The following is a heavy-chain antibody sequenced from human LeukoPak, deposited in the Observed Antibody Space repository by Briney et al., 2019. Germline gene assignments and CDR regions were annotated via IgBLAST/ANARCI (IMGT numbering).Heavy chain of an antibody. CDR3: TRGSYGDYEY. CDR1: GFTFSSYW. Sequence: PGGSLRLSCAASGFTFSSYWMHWVRQAPGKGLVWVSSIDPSSTYIYYADSVKGRFTISRDNAQNSLYLQMNSLRAEDTAVYYCTRGSYGDYEYWGQGTLVTVSS. J-gene: IGHJ4*02. CDR2: IDPSSTYI. V-gene: IGHV3-21*01. D-gene: IGHD4-17*01.